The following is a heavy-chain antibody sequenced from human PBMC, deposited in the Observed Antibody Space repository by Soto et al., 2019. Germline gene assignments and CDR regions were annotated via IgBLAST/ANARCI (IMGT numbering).Heavy chain of an antibody. Sequence: PGGSLRLSCAASGFTFSTYAMNWVRQAPGKGLEWVSTISVRGDSTYYADSVKGRFAISRDNSKNTLYLQMNSLRAEDTAMYYCATRHLPYCSGGTCNPFDFWGQGALVTVSS. J-gene: IGHJ4*02. CDR2: ISVRGDST. CDR3: ATRHLPYCSGGTCNPFDF. V-gene: IGHV3-23*01. CDR1: GFTFSTYA. D-gene: IGHD2-15*01.